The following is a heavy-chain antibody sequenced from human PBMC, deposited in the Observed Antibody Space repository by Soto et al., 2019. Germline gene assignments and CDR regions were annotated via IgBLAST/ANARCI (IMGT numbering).Heavy chain of an antibody. V-gene: IGHV6-1*01. CDR3: ARDWAVAGTILDY. Sequence: SPTLSLTCAISGDRVSSNSAAWNWIRQSPSRGLEWLGRTYYRSKWYNDYAVSVKSRITINPDTSKNQFSLQLNSVTPEDTAVYYCARDWAVAGTILDYWGQGTLVTVSS. D-gene: IGHD6-19*01. J-gene: IGHJ4*02. CDR1: GDRVSSNSAA. CDR2: TYYRSKWYN.